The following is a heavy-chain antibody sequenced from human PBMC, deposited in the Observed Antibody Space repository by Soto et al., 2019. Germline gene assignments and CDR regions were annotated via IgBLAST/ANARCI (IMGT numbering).Heavy chain of an antibody. V-gene: IGHV1-18*01. CDR2: ISAYNGNR. Sequence: ASVKVSCKASGYTFSHYGIGWVRQAPGQGLEWMGWISAYNGNRHYAEKVQGRLTMTTDTSTSTVDMELRSLRSDDTAVYFCARGGQECSSTRCAYIYDGMDVWGQGTTVTVSS. CDR1: GYTFSHYG. D-gene: IGHD2-2*01. CDR3: ARGGQECSSTRCAYIYDGMDV. J-gene: IGHJ6*02.